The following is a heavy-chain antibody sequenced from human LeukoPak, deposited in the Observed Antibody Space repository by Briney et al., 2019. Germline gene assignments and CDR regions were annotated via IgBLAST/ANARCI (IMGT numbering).Heavy chain of an antibody. D-gene: IGHD3-10*01. CDR1: GXTXSXXX. V-gene: IGHV3-23*01. CDR2: ISGSGGST. J-gene: IGHJ5*02. CDR3: ARGRGPYGWFDP. Sequence: PGXXLXXXXXAXGXTXSXXXXXXVRQTPGKXLEXVSAISGSGGSTYYADSVKGRFTISRDNAKNTLYLQMNSLRAEDTAVYYCARGRGPYGWFDPWGQGTLVTVSS.